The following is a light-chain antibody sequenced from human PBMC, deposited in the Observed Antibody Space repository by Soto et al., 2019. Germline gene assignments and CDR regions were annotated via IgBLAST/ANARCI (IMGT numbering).Light chain of an antibody. V-gene: IGLV2-11*01. J-gene: IGLJ1*01. Sequence: QSVLTQPRSVSGSPGQSVTISCTGANSNVGAYNYVSWYQQHPGKAPKLMIYDVNERPSGVPDRFSGSKSGNTASLTISGLQAEDEADYYCYSYAGNYGVFGTGTKLTVL. CDR1: NSNVGAYNY. CDR2: DVN. CDR3: YSYAGNYGV.